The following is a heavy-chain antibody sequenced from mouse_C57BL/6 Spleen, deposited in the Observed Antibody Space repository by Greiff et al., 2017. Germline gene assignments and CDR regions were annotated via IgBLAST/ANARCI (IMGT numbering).Heavy chain of an antibody. D-gene: IGHD1-1*01. J-gene: IGHJ3*01. Sequence: VKLVESGAELVKPGASVKISCKASGYAFSSYWMNWVKQRPGKGLEWIGQIYPGDGDTNYNGKFKGKATLTADKSSSTAYMQLSSLTSEDSAVYFCARGGSSNAWFAYWGQGTLVTVSA. V-gene: IGHV1-80*01. CDR3: ARGGSSNAWFAY. CDR2: IYPGDGDT. CDR1: GYAFSSYW.